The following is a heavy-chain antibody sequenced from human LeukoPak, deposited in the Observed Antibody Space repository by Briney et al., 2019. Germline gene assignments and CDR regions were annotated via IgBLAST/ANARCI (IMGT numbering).Heavy chain of an antibody. D-gene: IGHD1-26*01. Sequence: GGSLRLSCAASGFSFSSYSMNWVRQAPGKGLEWVSYISSSSSTIYYADSVKGRFTISRDNAKNSLYLQMNSLRAEDTAVYYCARVPLGATTPPFDYWGLGTLVTVSS. CDR3: ARVPLGATTPPFDY. CDR1: GFSFSSYS. J-gene: IGHJ4*02. V-gene: IGHV3-48*01. CDR2: ISSSSSTI.